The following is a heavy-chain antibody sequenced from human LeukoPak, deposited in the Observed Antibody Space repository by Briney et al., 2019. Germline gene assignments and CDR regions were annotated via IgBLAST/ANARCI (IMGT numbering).Heavy chain of an antibody. CDR3: ARDRKSYGYLGLVDY. D-gene: IGHD5-18*01. CDR2: ITGSGSTI. Sequence: GASLRLSCAASGFTFSNYAMSWVRQAPGKGLEWVSAITGSGSTIYYADSVKGRFTISRDNAKNSLYLQMNSLRAEDTAVYYCARDRKSYGYLGLVDYWGQGTLVTVSS. V-gene: IGHV3-23*01. J-gene: IGHJ4*02. CDR1: GFTFSNYA.